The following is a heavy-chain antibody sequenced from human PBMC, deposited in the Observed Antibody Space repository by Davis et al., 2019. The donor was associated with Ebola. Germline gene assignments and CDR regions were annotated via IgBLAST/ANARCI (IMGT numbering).Heavy chain of an antibody. CDR3: ARSLTFFQY. V-gene: IGHV1-18*01. J-gene: IGHJ4*02. CDR1: GYTFTTYI. Sequence: AASVKVSRKAYGYTFTTYIITWVRQAPGQGLEWMGWISALNGETNYAQHLQGRVTLTTDTSTSTAYMELRSLTPDDTAVYYCARSLTFFQYWGQGALVTVSS. CDR2: ISALNGET.